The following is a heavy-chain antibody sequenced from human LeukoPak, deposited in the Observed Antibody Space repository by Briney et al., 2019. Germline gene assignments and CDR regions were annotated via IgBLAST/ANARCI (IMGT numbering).Heavy chain of an antibody. V-gene: IGHV4-34*01. D-gene: IGHD3-10*01. Sequence: PSETLSLTCAVSGGSFSGYYWTWIRQPPGKGLEWIGEINHSGSANYNPSLKSRVTISLDTSKNQFSLKLSSVTAADTAVYYCARDYGSGSYYNDYYYYGMDVWGQGTTVTVSS. J-gene: IGHJ6*02. CDR2: INHSGSA. CDR3: ARDYGSGSYYNDYYYYGMDV. CDR1: GGSFSGYY.